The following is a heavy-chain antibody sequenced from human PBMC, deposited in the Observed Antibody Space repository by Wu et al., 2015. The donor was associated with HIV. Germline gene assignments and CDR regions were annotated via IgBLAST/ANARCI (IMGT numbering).Heavy chain of an antibody. CDR1: GYTFINHG. J-gene: IGHJ6*02. D-gene: IGHD1-26*01. V-gene: IGHV1-18*01. Sequence: QIQLMQSGPEVREPGASLNVSCKASGYTFINHGLSWVRQAPGQGLEWMGRISGFNGNTNYAQKFQGRVTMTTDRSTNTAYLELRSLGSDDTAVYYCARGGSHYPSYSFSGMDVWGQGTTVTVSS. CDR3: ARGGSHYPSYSFSGMDV. CDR2: ISGFNGNT.